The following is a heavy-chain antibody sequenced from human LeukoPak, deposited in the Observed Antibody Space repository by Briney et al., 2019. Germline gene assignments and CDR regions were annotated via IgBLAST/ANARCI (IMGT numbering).Heavy chain of an antibody. Sequence: ASVKVSCKASGYTFTSYDINWVRQATGQGLEWMGWMNPNSGNTGYAQKFQGRVTITRNTSISTAYMELSSLRSEDTAVYYCARAATRGKYYYDSSGYLLTWGQGTLVTVSS. CDR2: MNPNSGNT. J-gene: IGHJ5*02. D-gene: IGHD3-22*01. CDR1: GYTFTSYD. V-gene: IGHV1-8*03. CDR3: ARAATRGKYYYDSSGYLLT.